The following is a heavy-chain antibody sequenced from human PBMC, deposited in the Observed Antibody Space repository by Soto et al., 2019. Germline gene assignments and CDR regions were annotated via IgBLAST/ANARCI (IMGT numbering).Heavy chain of an antibody. CDR2: ISTTGETT. CDR3: ARDVRLADY. CDR1: GFTFSTYS. D-gene: IGHD3-10*02. Sequence: EVQLVESGGGLVPPGGSLRLSCAASGFTFSTYSMNWVRQAPGKGLEWVSFISTTGETTYYADSVKGRLTISRDNAKNSLFLQVNSLTAEDTAVYYCARDVRLADYWGQGTLVTVSS. J-gene: IGHJ4*02. V-gene: IGHV3-48*01.